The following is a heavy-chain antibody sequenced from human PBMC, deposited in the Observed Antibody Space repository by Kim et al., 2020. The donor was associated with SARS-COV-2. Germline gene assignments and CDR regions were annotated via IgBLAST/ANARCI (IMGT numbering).Heavy chain of an antibody. Sequence: ASVKVSCKASGYTFTSYGISWVRQAPGQGLEWMGWISAYNGNTNYAQKLQGRVTMTTDTSTSTAYMELRSLRSDDTAVYYCARGLRLAAKGYYFDYWGQGTLVTVSS. CDR1: GYTFTSYG. V-gene: IGHV1-18*04. J-gene: IGHJ4*02. D-gene: IGHD3-16*01. CDR3: ARGLRLAAKGYYFDY. CDR2: ISAYNGNT.